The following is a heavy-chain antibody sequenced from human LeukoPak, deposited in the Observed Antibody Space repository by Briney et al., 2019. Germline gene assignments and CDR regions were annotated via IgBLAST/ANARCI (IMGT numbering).Heavy chain of an antibody. V-gene: IGHV4-30-2*01. D-gene: IGHD6-19*01. Sequence: SQTLSLTCTVSGGSISSGGYYWSWIRQPPGKGLEWIGYIYHSGSTYYNPSLKSRVTISVDRSKNQFSLKLSSVTAADTAVYYCAIQAVAGTTGYWGQGTLVTVSS. CDR2: IYHSGST. J-gene: IGHJ4*02. CDR1: GGSISSGGYY. CDR3: AIQAVAGTTGY.